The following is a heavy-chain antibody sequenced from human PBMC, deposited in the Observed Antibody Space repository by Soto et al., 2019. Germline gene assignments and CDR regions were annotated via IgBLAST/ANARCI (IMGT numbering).Heavy chain of an antibody. Sequence: GGSLRLSCVASGLSISKHGMHWVRQAPGKGLEWVAVISHDGSNKKYVDSVKGRFTISRDNSKNRLYLQMNFLRPEDTAVYYCAKDRLTAGGLVPIALDAFDTWGQGTMVTVSS. J-gene: IGHJ3*02. CDR1: GLSISKHG. CDR2: ISHDGSNK. D-gene: IGHD6-19*01. V-gene: IGHV3-30*18. CDR3: AKDRLTAGGLVPIALDAFDT.